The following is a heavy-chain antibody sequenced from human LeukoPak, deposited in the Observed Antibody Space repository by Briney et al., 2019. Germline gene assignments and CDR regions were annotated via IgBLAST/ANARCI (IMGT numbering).Heavy chain of an antibody. V-gene: IGHV4-34*01. D-gene: IGHD3-3*01. CDR1: GGSISRHY. CDR2: INHSGST. Sequence: SETLSLTCAVSGGSISRHYWSWIRQPPGKGLEWIGEINHSGSTNYNPSLKSRVTISVDTSKNQFSLKLSSVTAADTAVYYCARGRRPLFSIFGVAYRWFDPWGQGTLVTVSS. J-gene: IGHJ5*02. CDR3: ARGRRPLFSIFGVAYRWFDP.